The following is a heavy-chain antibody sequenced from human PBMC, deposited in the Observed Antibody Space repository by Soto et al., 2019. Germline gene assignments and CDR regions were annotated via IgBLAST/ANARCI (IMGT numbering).Heavy chain of an antibody. Sequence: QVQLVESGGGVVQPGRSLRLSCAASGFTFSSYGMHWVRQAPGKGLEWVAVISYDGSNKYYADSVKGRFTISRDNSKNTQYLQMASLRAEDTAVYYCANDLWAGSSGYATYDAFDIWGQGTMVTVSS. V-gene: IGHV3-30*18. CDR1: GFTFSSYG. D-gene: IGHD6-13*01. J-gene: IGHJ3*02. CDR2: ISYDGSNK. CDR3: ANDLWAGSSGYATYDAFDI.